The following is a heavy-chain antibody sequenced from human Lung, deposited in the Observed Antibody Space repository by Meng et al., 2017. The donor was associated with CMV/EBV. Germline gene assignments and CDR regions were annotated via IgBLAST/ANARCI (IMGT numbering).Heavy chain of an antibody. CDR3: ARVLLEVRGWYYQGMDV. D-gene: IGHD6-19*01. J-gene: IGHJ6*02. V-gene: IGHV3-69-1*01. CDR2: ISSSYAV. CDR1: GSRFSDYY. Sequence: SXAASGSRFSDYYMTWVRQAPGKGLEWVSYISSSYAVDYADSLKGRFTISRDNAKNSPYLQLNSLRVEDTAVYYCARVLLEVRGWYYQGMDVWGQGXTVTVSS.